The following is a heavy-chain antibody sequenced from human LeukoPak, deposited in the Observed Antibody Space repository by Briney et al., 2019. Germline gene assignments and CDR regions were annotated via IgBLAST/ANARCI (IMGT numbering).Heavy chain of an antibody. CDR3: AGAPPGRKGYNPYYFDY. CDR2: ISGSGGST. Sequence: GGSLRLSCAASGFTFSSYAMSWVRQAPGKGLEWVSAISGSGGSTYYADSVKGRFTISRDNSKNTLYLQMNSLRAEDTAVYYCAGAPPGRKGYNPYYFDYWGQGTRVTVSS. D-gene: IGHD5-24*01. J-gene: IGHJ4*02. V-gene: IGHV3-23*01. CDR1: GFTFSSYA.